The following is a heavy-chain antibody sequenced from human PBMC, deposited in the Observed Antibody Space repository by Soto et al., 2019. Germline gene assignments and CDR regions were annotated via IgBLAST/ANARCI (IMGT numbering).Heavy chain of an antibody. J-gene: IGHJ4*02. CDR1: GGSFSGYY. Sequence: SETLSLTCAVYGGSFSGYYWSWIRQPPGKGLEWIGEINHSGSTNYNPSLKSRVTISVDTSKNQFSLKLSSVTAADTAVYYCAEDATYWGQGTLVTVSS. D-gene: IGHD1-26*01. V-gene: IGHV4-34*01. CDR2: INHSGST. CDR3: AEDATY.